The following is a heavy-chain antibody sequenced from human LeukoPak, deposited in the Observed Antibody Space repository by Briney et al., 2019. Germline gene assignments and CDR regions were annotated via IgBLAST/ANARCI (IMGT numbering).Heavy chain of an antibody. CDR1: GGSISGSSYS. CDR3: ARQGYTYYYDSSGYYPFDY. V-gene: IGHV4-39*01. CDR2: IYYSGST. J-gene: IGHJ4*02. Sequence: PSETLSLTCIVSGGSISGSSYSWGWIRQPPGKGLEWIGSIYYSGSTYYNPSLKSRVTISVDTSKNQFSLKLSSVTAAGTAVYYCARQGYTYYYDSSGYYPFDYWGQGTLVTVSS. D-gene: IGHD3-22*01.